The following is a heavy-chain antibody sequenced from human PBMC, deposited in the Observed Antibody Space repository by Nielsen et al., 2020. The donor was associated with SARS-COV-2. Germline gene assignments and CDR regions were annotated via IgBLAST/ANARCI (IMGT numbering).Heavy chain of an antibody. J-gene: IGHJ6*02. D-gene: IGHD6-6*01. CDR1: GDSISSSNYY. Sequence: SETLSLTCTVSGDSISSSNYYWGWIRQPPGKGLEWIGSIYFSGSTYNNPSLTSRVTVTIDTSKNQFSLKVNSVTAADTAVYYCVKWVQLDLGYYYHGMDVWGQGTTVTVSS. V-gene: IGHV4-39*07. CDR2: IYFSGST. CDR3: VKWVQLDLGYYYHGMDV.